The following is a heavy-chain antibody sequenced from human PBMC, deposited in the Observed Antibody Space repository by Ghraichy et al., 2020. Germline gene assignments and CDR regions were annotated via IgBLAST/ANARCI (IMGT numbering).Heavy chain of an antibody. CDR3: ASRNDYDSSLT. V-gene: IGHV4-4*09. Sequence: ESLNISCTVSGGSISSYYWSWIRQPPGKGLEWIGYIYTSGSTNYNPSLKSRVTISVVTSKNQFSLRLSSVTAADTAVYFCASRNDYDSSLTWGQGTLVTVSS. D-gene: IGHD3-22*01. CDR2: IYTSGST. CDR1: GGSISSYY. J-gene: IGHJ5*02.